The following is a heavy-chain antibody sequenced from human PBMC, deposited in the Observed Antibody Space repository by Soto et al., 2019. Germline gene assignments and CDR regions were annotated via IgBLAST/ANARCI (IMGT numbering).Heavy chain of an antibody. CDR3: ARTRYSGCDYYYYYYMDV. D-gene: IGHD5-12*01. J-gene: IGHJ6*03. CDR1: GGSISSYY. Sequence: SETLSLTCTVSGGSISSYYWSWIRQPPGKGLEWIGYIYYSGSTNYNPSLKSRVTISVDTSKNQFSLKLSSVTAADTAVYYCARTRYSGCDYYYYYYMDVWGKGTTVTVSS. CDR2: IYYSGST. V-gene: IGHV4-59*08.